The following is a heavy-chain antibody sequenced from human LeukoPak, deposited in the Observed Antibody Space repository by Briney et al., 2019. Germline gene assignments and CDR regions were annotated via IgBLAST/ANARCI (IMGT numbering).Heavy chain of an antibody. V-gene: IGHV4-59*01. Sequence: NPSETLSLTCTVSGGSISSYYWSWIRQPPGKGLEWIGYIYYSGSTNYNPSLKSRVTISVDTSKNQFSLKLSSVTAADTAVYYCARSSSSWFSPYYYYMDVWGKGTTVTVSS. D-gene: IGHD6-13*01. J-gene: IGHJ6*03. CDR3: ARSSSSWFSPYYYYMDV. CDR2: IYYSGST. CDR1: GGSISSYY.